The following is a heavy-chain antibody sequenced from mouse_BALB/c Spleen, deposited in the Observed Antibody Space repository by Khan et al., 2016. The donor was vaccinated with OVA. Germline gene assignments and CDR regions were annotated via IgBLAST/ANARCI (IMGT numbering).Heavy chain of an antibody. CDR3: ARRNYCGYTFAY. Sequence: QVQLQQPGAELARPGASVKLSCKASGYTFTDYYINWVKQRTGQGLEWIGEISPGSGDTYYNERFKGKATLTADKSSSTAYMQLSSLTSEASAVYCCARRNYCGYTFAYWGQGTLVTVSA. V-gene: IGHV1-77*01. CDR2: ISPGSGDT. J-gene: IGHJ3*01. D-gene: IGHD1-2*01. CDR1: GYTFTDYY.